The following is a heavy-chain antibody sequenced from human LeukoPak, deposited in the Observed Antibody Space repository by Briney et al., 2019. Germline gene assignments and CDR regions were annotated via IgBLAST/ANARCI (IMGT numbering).Heavy chain of an antibody. CDR1: GYTLTELS. CDR2: FDPEDGET. CDR3: ARERGETRYSSDDY. V-gene: IGHV1-24*01. J-gene: IGHJ4*02. D-gene: IGHD5-18*01. Sequence: ASVKVSCKVSGYTLTELSMHWVRQAPGKGLEWMGGFDPEDGETIYAQKFQGRVTITADKSTSTAYMELSSLRSEDTAVYYCARERGETRYSSDDYWGQGTLVTVSS.